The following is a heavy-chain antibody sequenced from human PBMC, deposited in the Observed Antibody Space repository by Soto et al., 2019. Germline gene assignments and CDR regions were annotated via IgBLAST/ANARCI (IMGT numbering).Heavy chain of an antibody. CDR2: IIPIFGTA. CDR3: ARSSESGAVATMFYYYYGMDV. CDR1: GGTFSSYA. Sequence: QVQLVQSGAEVKKPGSSVKVSCKASGGTFSSYAISWVRQAPGQGLEWMGGIIPIFGTANYAQKFQGRVTITADESTSTAYMELSSLRSEDTAVYYCARSSESGAVATMFYYYYGMDVWGQGTTVTVSS. J-gene: IGHJ6*02. D-gene: IGHD5-12*01. V-gene: IGHV1-69*12.